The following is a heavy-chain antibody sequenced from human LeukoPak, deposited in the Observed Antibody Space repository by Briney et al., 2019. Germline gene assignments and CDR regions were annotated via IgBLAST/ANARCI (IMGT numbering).Heavy chain of an antibody. J-gene: IGHJ4*02. CDR3: TRGSYSGYDGPFDY. CDR2: IRSKAYGGTT. D-gene: IGHD5-12*01. Sequence: GGSLRLSCTASGFTFGDYARSWVRQAPGKGLEWVGFIRSKAYGGTTEYAASVKGRFTISRDDSKSIAYLQMNSLKTEDTAVYYCTRGSYSGYDGPFDYWGQGTLVTVSS. V-gene: IGHV3-49*04. CDR1: GFTFGDYA.